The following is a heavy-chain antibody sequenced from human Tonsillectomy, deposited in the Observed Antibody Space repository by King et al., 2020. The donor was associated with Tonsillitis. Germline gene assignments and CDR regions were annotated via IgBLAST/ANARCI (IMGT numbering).Heavy chain of an antibody. CDR3: ARDGGSCGGDCYSGFDL. V-gene: IGHV4-59*02. Sequence: QVQLQESGPGLVKPSETLSLTCTVSGGPVSSYYWSWFRQPPGKGLEWIGYFYYSGSTNYSPSLKSRVTISADMSKNQLSLRLSSVTDADTAVYYCARDGGSCGGDCYSGFDLWGQGSLVIVSS. CDR2: FYYSGST. J-gene: IGHJ5*02. CDR1: GGPVSSYY. D-gene: IGHD2-21*02.